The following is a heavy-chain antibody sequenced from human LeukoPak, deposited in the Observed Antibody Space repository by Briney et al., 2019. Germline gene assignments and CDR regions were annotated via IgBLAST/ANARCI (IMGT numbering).Heavy chain of an antibody. D-gene: IGHD2-2*01. CDR1: GFNFSRYG. V-gene: IGHV3-30*18. Sequence: PGGSLRHSRAASGFNFSRYGMHWLRQATGMGLERVVVLSYDGRNKYYADSVKGRFTISRDNSKNTLYLQMNSLRAEDTAVYYCAKDPVRYCSSTSCLFNWFDPWGQGTLVTVSS. J-gene: IGHJ5*02. CDR3: AKDPVRYCSSTSCLFNWFDP. CDR2: LSYDGRNK.